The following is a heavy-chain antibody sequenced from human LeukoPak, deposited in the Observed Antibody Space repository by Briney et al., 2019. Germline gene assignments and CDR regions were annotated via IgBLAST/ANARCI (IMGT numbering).Heavy chain of an antibody. V-gene: IGHV3-23*01. CDR1: GFTFSSYA. Sequence: GGSLRLSCAASGFTFSSYAMSWVRQAPGKGLEWVSAISGSCGSTYYADSVKGRFTISRDNSKNTLYLQMNSLRAEDTAVYYCAKDFPFEPYGSGSPSVAYWGQGTLVTVSS. J-gene: IGHJ4*02. CDR2: ISGSCGST. CDR3: AKDFPFEPYGSGSPSVAY. D-gene: IGHD3-10*01.